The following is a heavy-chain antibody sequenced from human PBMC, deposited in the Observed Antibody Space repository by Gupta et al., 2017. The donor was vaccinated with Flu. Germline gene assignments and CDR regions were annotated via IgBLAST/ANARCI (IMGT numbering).Heavy chain of an antibody. CDR3: ARIGRTNGGADH. D-gene: IGHD1-26*01. J-gene: IGHJ4*02. CDR1: SNYW. CDR2: ISPDGSTT. Sequence: SNYWMHWARQSPGRGLEWVANISPDGSTTFYVDSVKGRFTVSRDNTNNSLYMQMNSLRTEDSALYYCARIGRTNGGADHWGQGALVNVSS. V-gene: IGHV3-7*01.